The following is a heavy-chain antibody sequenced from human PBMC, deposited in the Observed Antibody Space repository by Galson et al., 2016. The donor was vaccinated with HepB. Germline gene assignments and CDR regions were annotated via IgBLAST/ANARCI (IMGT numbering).Heavy chain of an antibody. CDR3: GKDRGYSYYYYGMDV. V-gene: IGHV3-23*01. CDR1: EFTFSSFA. D-gene: IGHD3-10*01. CDR2: ISGNGLSA. J-gene: IGHJ6*02. Sequence: SLRLSCAASEFTFSSFAMNWVRQTPGRGLEWVAGISGNGLSAYYADFVEGRFTISRDNSKNLLYLQLTSLRAEDTAVFYCGKDRGYSYYYYGMDVWGPGTTVIVSS.